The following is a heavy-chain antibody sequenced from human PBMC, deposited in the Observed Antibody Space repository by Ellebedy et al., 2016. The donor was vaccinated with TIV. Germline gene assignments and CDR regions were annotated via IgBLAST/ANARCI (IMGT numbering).Heavy chain of an antibody. D-gene: IGHD4-17*01. CDR3: ARHTDYALDY. CDR2: VISVSTSM. V-gene: IGHV3-21*01. CDR1: GFPFSSYN. J-gene: IGHJ4*02. Sequence: PGGSLRLSCAVSGFPFSSYNMNWIRQAPGKGLEWVSAVISVSTSMFYADSVKGRFTVSRDNAKNALHLQMNGLRAEDTAVYYCARHTDYALDYWGQGALVTVSS.